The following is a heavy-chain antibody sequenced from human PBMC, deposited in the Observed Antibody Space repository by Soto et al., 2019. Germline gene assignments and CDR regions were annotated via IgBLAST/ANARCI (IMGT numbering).Heavy chain of an antibody. CDR3: ARDRSCSSTSCYRYYFDY. D-gene: IGHD2-2*02. V-gene: IGHV3-48*01. Sequence: VQLVESGGGLVQPGGSLRLSCAASGFTFSSYSMNWVRQAPGKGLEWVSYISSSSSTIYYADSVKGRFTISRDNAKNSLYLQMNSLRAEDTAVYYCARDRSCSSTSCYRYYFDYWGQGTLVTVSS. J-gene: IGHJ4*02. CDR2: ISSSSSTI. CDR1: GFTFSSYS.